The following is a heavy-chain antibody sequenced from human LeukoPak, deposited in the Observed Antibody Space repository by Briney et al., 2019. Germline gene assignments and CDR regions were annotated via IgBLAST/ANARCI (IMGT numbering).Heavy chain of an antibody. Sequence: PSETLSLTCTVSGGSISSYYWSWIRQPPGKGLEWIGYIYYSGSTNYNPSLKSRVTISVDTSKNQFSLKLSSVTAADTAVYYCARGALDYDFWSGYHFDYWGQGTLVTVSS. V-gene: IGHV4-59*08. D-gene: IGHD3-3*01. J-gene: IGHJ4*02. CDR2: IYYSGST. CDR1: GGSISSYY. CDR3: ARGALDYDFWSGYHFDY.